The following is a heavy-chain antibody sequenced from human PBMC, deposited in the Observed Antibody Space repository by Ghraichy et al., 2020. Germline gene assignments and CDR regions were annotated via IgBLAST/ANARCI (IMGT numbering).Heavy chain of an antibody. CDR3: AKRSSITIFGVVVNWFYP. Sequence: GGSLRLSCSASGFTFSSYAMSWVRQAPGKGLEWVSAISGSGGSTYYADSVKGRFTISRDNSKNTLYLQMNSLRAEDTAVYYCAKRSSITIFGVVVNWFYPWGQGTLVTVSS. V-gene: IGHV3-23*01. D-gene: IGHD3-3*01. J-gene: IGHJ5*02. CDR2: ISGSGGST. CDR1: GFTFSSYA.